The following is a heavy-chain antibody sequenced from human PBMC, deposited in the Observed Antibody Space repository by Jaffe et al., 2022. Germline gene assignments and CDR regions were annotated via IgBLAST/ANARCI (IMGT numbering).Heavy chain of an antibody. D-gene: IGHD2-15*01. CDR3: THVTRYISGGPMGGFFFFDY. J-gene: IGHJ4*02. CDR2: IYGDDDE. V-gene: IGHV2-5*02. CDR1: GFSLSTSTVG. Sequence: QITLKESGHTLVKPTQTLTLTCTFAGFSLSTSTVGVAWIRQPPGKALEWLALIYGDDDERYSPSLKTRLTVSKDTSKNLVVLTMTDMDPVDTATYYCTHVTRYISGGPMGGFFFFDYWGQGSLVTVSS.